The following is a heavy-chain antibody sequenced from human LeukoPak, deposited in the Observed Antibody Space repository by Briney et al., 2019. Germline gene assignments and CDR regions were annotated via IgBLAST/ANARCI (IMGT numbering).Heavy chain of an antibody. V-gene: IGHV3-13*01. Sequence: GGSLRLSCTASGLTLGGHDMHWVRQTTGDGLEWVAAVSSGHHAFYAGSVRGRFTVSREDAKNSLFLQMNSLRAGDTAIYYCVREARGYHYTYFDYWGQGSLVTVSS. D-gene: IGHD5-18*01. CDR2: VSSGHHA. CDR1: GLTLGGHD. CDR3: VREARGYHYTYFDY. J-gene: IGHJ4*02.